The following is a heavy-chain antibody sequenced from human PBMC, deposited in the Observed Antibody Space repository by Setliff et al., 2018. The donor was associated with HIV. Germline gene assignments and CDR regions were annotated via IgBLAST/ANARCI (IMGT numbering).Heavy chain of an antibody. V-gene: IGHV4-4*07. D-gene: IGHD3-10*01. J-gene: IGHJ5*02. CDR1: GGSISGFY. CDR3: ARSPSVWFGEAYDGGHVNWFDP. Sequence: PSETLSLTCTVSGGSISGFYWNWIRQSAGKGLQWIGRIYDSGTTNYNPSFKGRVAMSLDTSRKQVSLKLTSVTAADTAMYYCARSPSVWFGEAYDGGHVNWFDPWGQGTQVTVSS. CDR2: IYDSGTT.